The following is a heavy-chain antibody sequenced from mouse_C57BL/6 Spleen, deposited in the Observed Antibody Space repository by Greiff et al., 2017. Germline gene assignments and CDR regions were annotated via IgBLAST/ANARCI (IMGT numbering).Heavy chain of an antibody. J-gene: IGHJ3*01. D-gene: IGHD2-12*01. V-gene: IGHV5-4*01. CDR2: ISDGGSYT. CDR1: GFTFSSYA. Sequence: EVQGVESGGGLVKPGGSLKLSCAASGFTFSSYAMSWVRQTPEKRLEWVATISDGGSYTYYPDNVKGRFTISRDNAKNNLYLQMSHLKSEDTAMYYCARVFYDSWFAYWGQGTLVTVSA. CDR3: ARVFYDSWFAY.